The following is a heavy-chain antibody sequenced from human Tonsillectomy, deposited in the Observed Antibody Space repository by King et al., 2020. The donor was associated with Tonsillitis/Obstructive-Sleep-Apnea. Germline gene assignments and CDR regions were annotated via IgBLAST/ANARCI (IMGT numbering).Heavy chain of an antibody. V-gene: IGHV4-34*01. D-gene: IGHD3-10*01. CDR2: INHSGST. CDR1: GGSFSGYY. Sequence: VQLPQWGAGLLKPSETLSLPCAVYGGSFSGYYWSWIRQPPGKGLEWIGEINHSGSTNYNPSLKSRVTISVDTSKNQFSLKLSSVTAADTAVYYCARNTITMVQGVIIQGYYYYYYMDVWGKGTTVTVSS. CDR3: ARNTITMVQGVIIQGYYYYYYMDV. J-gene: IGHJ6*03.